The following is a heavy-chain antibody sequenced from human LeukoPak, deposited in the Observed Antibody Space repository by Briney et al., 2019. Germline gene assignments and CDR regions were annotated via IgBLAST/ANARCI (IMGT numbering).Heavy chain of an antibody. CDR1: GGSFSGYY. V-gene: IGHV4-34*01. Sequence: SETLSLTCAVYGGSFSGYYWTWIRQAPGKGLEWIGEINPSGRISYNPSLKSRLTIAVDASKNQFSLNLRSLTAADTAVYYCARGRQEVSMIVVVMTAVSYYLDVWGKGTTVTVS. CDR2: INPSGRI. D-gene: IGHD3-22*01. J-gene: IGHJ6*03. CDR3: ARGRQEVSMIVVVMTAVSYYLDV.